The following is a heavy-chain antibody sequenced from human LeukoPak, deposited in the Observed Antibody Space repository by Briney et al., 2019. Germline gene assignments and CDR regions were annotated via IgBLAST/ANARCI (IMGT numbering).Heavy chain of an antibody. D-gene: IGHD1-1*01. V-gene: IGHV6-1*01. CDR2: TYYRSKWYN. CDR1: GDSVSSNSAA. J-gene: IGHJ6*03. Sequence: SQTLSLTCAISGDSVSSNSAAWNWIRQSPSRGLEWLGRTYYRSKWYNDYAVSVRSRITVNPDTSKNQFSLQLNSVTPDDTAVYYCARGPQLVGYYYIDVWGKGTTVTVSS. CDR3: ARGPQLVGYYYIDV.